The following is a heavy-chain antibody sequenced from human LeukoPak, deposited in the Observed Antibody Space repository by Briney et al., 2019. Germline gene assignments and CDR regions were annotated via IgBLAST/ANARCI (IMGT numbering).Heavy chain of an antibody. V-gene: IGHV4-59*01. CDR3: ARASITYYYYYYMGV. J-gene: IGHJ6*03. Sequence: SETLSLTCTVSGGSITNYYWTWIRQPPGKGREWIGYIHYSGSTNYNPSLKSRVTISVDTSKNQFSLKLSSVAAADTAVYYCARASITYYYYYYMGVWGKGTTVTASS. CDR1: GGSITNYY. CDR2: IHYSGST. D-gene: IGHD1-14*01.